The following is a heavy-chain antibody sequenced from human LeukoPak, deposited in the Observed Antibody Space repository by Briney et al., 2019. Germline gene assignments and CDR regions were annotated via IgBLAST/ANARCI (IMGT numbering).Heavy chain of an antibody. J-gene: IGHJ4*02. Sequence: PSETLSLTCTVSGGYISSSSTYYWGWIRQPPGKGLEWIGTIYYSGSTYYNPSLKSRVTISVDTSKNQFSLKVSSVTAADTAVYYCARHVNQWLRSAYDYWGQGTLVTVSS. CDR3: ARHVNQWLRSAYDY. CDR2: IYYSGST. D-gene: IGHD5-12*01. CDR1: GGYISSSSTYY. V-gene: IGHV4-39*01.